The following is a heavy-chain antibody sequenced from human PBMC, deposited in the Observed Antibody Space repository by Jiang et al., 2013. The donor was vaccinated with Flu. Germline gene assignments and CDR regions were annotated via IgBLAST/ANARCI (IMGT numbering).Heavy chain of an antibody. CDR2: ISYDGSNK. J-gene: IGHJ4*02. V-gene: IGHV3-30-3*01. Sequence: EWVAVISYDGSNKYYADSVKGRFTISRDNSKNTLYLQMNSLRAEDTAVYYCARGHYYDSSGHPAYWGQGTLVTVSS. D-gene: IGHD3-22*01. CDR3: ARGHYYDSSGHPAY.